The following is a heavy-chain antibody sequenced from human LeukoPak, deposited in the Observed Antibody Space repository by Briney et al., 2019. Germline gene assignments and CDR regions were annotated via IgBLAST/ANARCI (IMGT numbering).Heavy chain of an antibody. J-gene: IGHJ4*02. CDR1: GFTFSSYA. D-gene: IGHD3-22*01. Sequence: GRSLRLSCAASGFTFSSYAMHWVRQAPGKGLEWVAVISYDGSNKYYADSVKGRFIISRDNSENTLSLQMNSPRAEDTAVYYCAKDRSYYDSGGYRNFDYWGQGTLVTVSS. V-gene: IGHV3-30-3*01. CDR2: ISYDGSNK. CDR3: AKDRSYYDSGGYRNFDY.